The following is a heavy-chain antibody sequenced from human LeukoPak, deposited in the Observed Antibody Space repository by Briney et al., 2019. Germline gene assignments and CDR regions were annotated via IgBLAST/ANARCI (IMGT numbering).Heavy chain of an antibody. CDR3: ARDVGIAAGFDP. V-gene: IGHV3-30*03. J-gene: IGHJ5*02. CDR1: GFTFSSSG. Sequence: GGSLRLSCAASGFTFSSSGMHWVRQAPGKGLEWVALISYDGSNEFYADSVKGRFTISRDNSKNTLYLQMNSLRAEDTAVYYCARDVGIAAGFDPWGQGTLVTVSS. CDR2: ISYDGSNE. D-gene: IGHD6-13*01.